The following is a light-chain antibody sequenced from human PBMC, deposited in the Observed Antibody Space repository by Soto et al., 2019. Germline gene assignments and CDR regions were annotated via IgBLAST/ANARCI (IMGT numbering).Light chain of an antibody. CDR1: QSVSSA. J-gene: IGKJ5*01. V-gene: IGKV3-20*01. CDR3: QQYGNSPRT. CDR2: AAS. Sequence: EIVMTQSPAPLSVSPGERATLSCRASQSVSSALAWYQQKPGQAPRLLIYAASTRATGIPDRFTGSGSGTDFTLTISRLEPEDFAVYFCQQYGNSPRTFGQGSRLEIK.